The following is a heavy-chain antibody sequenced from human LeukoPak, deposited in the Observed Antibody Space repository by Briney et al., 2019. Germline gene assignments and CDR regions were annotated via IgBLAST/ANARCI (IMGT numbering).Heavy chain of an antibody. CDR1: GFTFSSYG. CDR3: AKDRGGYEIVNWFDT. D-gene: IGHD5-12*01. Sequence: GRSLRLSCAASGFTFSSYGMHWVRQAPGKGLEWVAVISYDGSNKYYADSVKGRFTISRDNSKNTLYLQMNSLRAEDTAVYYCAKDRGGYEIVNWFDTWGQGTLVTVSS. J-gene: IGHJ5*02. V-gene: IGHV3-30*18. CDR2: ISYDGSNK.